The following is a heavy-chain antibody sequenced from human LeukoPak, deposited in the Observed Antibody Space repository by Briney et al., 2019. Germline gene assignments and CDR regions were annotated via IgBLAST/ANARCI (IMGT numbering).Heavy chain of an antibody. J-gene: IGHJ4*02. Sequence: ASVKVSCKASGYTFTSYGISWVRQAPGQGLEWMGWISAYNGNTNYAQKLQGRVTMTTDTSTSTAYMERRSLRSDDTAVYYCARLVFYYYDSSGYRFDYWGQGTLVTVSS. D-gene: IGHD3-22*01. V-gene: IGHV1-18*01. CDR1: GYTFTSYG. CDR2: ISAYNGNT. CDR3: ARLVFYYYDSSGYRFDY.